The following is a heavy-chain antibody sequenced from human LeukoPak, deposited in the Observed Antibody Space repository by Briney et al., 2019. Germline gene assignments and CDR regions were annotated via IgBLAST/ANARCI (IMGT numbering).Heavy chain of an antibody. CDR3: ARGVHSSGWYYYFDY. V-gene: IGHV4-4*07. CDR1: GGSISSYY. D-gene: IGHD6-19*01. CDR2: IYTSGST. Sequence: SETLSLTCTVSGGSISSYYRSWIRQPAGKGLEWIGRIYTSGSTNYNPSLKSRVTMSVDTSKNQFSLKLSSVTAADTAVYYCARGVHSSGWYYYFDYWGQGTLVTVSS. J-gene: IGHJ4*02.